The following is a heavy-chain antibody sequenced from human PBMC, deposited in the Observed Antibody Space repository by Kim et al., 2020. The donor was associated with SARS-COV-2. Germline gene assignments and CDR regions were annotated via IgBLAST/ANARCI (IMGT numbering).Heavy chain of an antibody. CDR1: GFTFSSYG. CDR2: ISYDGSNK. CDR3: AKDADYYDSSGSFDY. V-gene: IGHV3-30*18. J-gene: IGHJ4*01. Sequence: GGSLRLSCAASGFTFSSYGMHWVRQAPGKGLEWVAVISYDGSNKYYADSVKGRFTISRDNSKNTLYLQMNSLRAEDTAVYYCAKDADYYDSSGSFDYWG. D-gene: IGHD3-22*01.